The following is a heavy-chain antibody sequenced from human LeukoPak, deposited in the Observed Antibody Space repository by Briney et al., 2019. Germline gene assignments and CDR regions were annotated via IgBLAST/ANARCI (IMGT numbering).Heavy chain of an antibody. Sequence: PSETLSLTCTVSGGSISSSSYYWGWLRQPPGTGLEWLGSIYYSGSTYYNPSLKSRVTISVDTSKNQFSLKLSSVTAADTAVYYCASHDTYYYDSSSPFFDYWGQGTLVTVSS. V-gene: IGHV4-39*01. CDR2: IYYSGST. D-gene: IGHD3-22*01. CDR1: GGSISSSSYY. J-gene: IGHJ4*02. CDR3: ASHDTYYYDSSSPFFDY.